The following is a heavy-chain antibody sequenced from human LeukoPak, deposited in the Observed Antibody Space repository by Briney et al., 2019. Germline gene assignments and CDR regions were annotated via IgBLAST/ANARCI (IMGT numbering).Heavy chain of an antibody. CDR1: GYTFTGYY. D-gene: IGHD2-15*01. CDR2: INPNSGGT. Sequence: ASVKVSCKASGYTFTGYYMHWVRQAPGQGLEWMGWINPNSGGTNYAQKFQGRVTMTRDTSISTAYMELSRLRSDDTAVYYCARVAPLALEYFQHWGQGTLVTVSS. V-gene: IGHV1-2*02. CDR3: ARVAPLALEYFQH. J-gene: IGHJ1*01.